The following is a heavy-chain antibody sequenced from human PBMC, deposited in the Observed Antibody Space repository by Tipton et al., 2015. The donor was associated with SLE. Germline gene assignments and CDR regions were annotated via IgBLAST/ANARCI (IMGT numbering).Heavy chain of an antibody. CDR2: INHSGST. J-gene: IGHJ4*02. Sequence: TLSLTCAVYGGSFSGYYWSWIRQPPGKGLEWIGEINHSGSTNYNPSLKSRVTISVDTSKNQISLKLSSVTAADTAVYYCARHYGSRYFDYWGQGTLVTVSS. CDR3: ARHYGSRYFDY. D-gene: IGHD1-26*01. V-gene: IGHV4-34*01. CDR1: GGSFSGYY.